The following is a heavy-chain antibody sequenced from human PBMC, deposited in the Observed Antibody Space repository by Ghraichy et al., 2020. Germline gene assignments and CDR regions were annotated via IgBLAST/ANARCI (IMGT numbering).Heavy chain of an antibody. CDR3: ARDLGGGWYFDY. J-gene: IGHJ4*02. V-gene: IGHV3-7*01. D-gene: IGHD6-19*01. CDR2: IKKNGSEK. Sequence: GGSLRLSCAASGFIFGGYWMSWVRQAPGKGLEWVANIKKNGSEKYYVGSVKGRFTISRDNAKNSLDLQMNSLRAEDMAVYYCARDLGGGWYFDYWGQGALVTVSS. CDR1: GFIFGGYW.